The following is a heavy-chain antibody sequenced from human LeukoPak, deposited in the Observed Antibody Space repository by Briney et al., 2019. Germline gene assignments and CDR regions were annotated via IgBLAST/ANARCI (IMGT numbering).Heavy chain of an antibody. CDR3: ARGLIAVAGLNFDY. V-gene: IGHV3-23*01. CDR1: GFTFSRYW. Sequence: GGSLRLSCAASGFTFSRYWMHWVRQAPGKGLEWVSGMSGSGGTTYYADSVKGRFTISRDNSNNTLYLQMNSLRAEDAAVYYCARGLIAVAGLNFDYWGQGTLVTVSS. D-gene: IGHD6-19*01. CDR2: MSGSGGTT. J-gene: IGHJ4*02.